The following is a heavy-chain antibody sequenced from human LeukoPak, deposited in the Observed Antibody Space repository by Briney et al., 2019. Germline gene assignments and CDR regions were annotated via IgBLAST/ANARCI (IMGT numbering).Heavy chain of an antibody. D-gene: IGHD4-17*01. CDR2: INPSGGGA. Sequence: ASVKVSCKASGYIFTSYHIHWVRQAPGQGLEWMGVINPSGGGANYAQKFQGRITMTRDTSTSTVYMELSSLRSEDTAIYYCARRGVHSDYGGVGLDYWGQGTLVTVSS. V-gene: IGHV1-46*01. CDR3: ARRGVHSDYGGVGLDY. CDR1: GYIFTSYH. J-gene: IGHJ4*02.